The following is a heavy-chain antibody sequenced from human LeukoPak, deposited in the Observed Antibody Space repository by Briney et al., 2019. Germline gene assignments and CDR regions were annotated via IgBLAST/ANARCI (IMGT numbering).Heavy chain of an antibody. CDR3: AKDRFLYFDY. CDR1: GFRFSDYY. CDR2: ISSSGTTI. J-gene: IGHJ4*02. V-gene: IGHV3-11*01. Sequence: GGSLRLSCAASGFRFSDYYMSWIRQTPRKGLEWLAKISSSGTTIHYADSVKGRFTISRDNANKSLYLEMNSLRVEDTAVYYCAKDRFLYFDYWGQGTLVTVSS.